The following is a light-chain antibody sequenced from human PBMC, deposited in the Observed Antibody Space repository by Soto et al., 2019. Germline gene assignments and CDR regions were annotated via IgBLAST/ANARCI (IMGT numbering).Light chain of an antibody. CDR1: SSDVGSYNL. CDR2: EVS. J-gene: IGLJ3*02. V-gene: IGLV2-23*02. Sequence: QSALTQPASVSGSPGQSITISCTGTSSDVGSYNLVSWYQQHPGKAPKLMIYEVSKRPSGVSNRFSGSKSGNTASLTISGLPAEDEDDYYCCSYAGSRNWVFGGGTKLTVL. CDR3: CSYAGSRNWV.